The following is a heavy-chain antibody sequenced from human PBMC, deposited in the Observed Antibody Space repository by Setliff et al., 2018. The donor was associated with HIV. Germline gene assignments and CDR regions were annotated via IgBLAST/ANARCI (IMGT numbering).Heavy chain of an antibody. CDR1: GGSFSGYY. CDR3: ARVRSYGSAYDAFDV. CDR2: IYTSGST. V-gene: IGHV4-4*08. J-gene: IGHJ3*01. D-gene: IGHD3-10*01. Sequence: SSETLSLTCAVYGGSFSGYYWSWIRQSPGKGLEWIGYIYTSGSTSYNPSLKSRVTISVDTSKNQFSLKLSSVTAADTAVYYCARVRSYGSAYDAFDVWGPGTMVTVSS.